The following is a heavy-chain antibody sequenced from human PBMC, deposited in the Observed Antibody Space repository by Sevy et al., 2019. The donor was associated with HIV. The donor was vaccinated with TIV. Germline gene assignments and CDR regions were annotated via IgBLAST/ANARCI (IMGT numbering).Heavy chain of an antibody. CDR1: GYTFTSYY. D-gene: IGHD2-15*01. CDR2: INPSGGST. CDR3: ARECSGGSCSTSFDY. J-gene: IGHJ4*02. Sequence: ASVKVSRKASGYTFTSYYMHWVRQAPGQGLEWMGIINPSGGSTSYAQKFQGRVTMTRDTSTSTVYMELSSLRSEDTAVYYCARECSGGSCSTSFDYWGQGTLVTVSS. V-gene: IGHV1-46*01.